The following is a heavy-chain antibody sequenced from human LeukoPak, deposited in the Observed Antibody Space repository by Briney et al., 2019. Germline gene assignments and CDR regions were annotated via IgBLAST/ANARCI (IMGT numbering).Heavy chain of an antibody. V-gene: IGHV4-59*08. Sequence: PSETLSLTCTVSGGSISSYYWSWIRQPPGKGLEWIGYIYYSGSTNYNPSLKSRVTISVDTSKNQFSLKLSSVTAADTAVYYCARQVFSSSLPDYWGQGTLVTVS. CDR2: IYYSGST. CDR1: GGSISSYY. J-gene: IGHJ4*02. CDR3: ARQVFSSSLPDY. D-gene: IGHD6-6*01.